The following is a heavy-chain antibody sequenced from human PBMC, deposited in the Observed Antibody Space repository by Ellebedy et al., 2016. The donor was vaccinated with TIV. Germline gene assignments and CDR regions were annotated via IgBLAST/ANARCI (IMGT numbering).Heavy chain of an antibody. D-gene: IGHD5-24*01. CDR3: ARDPPRNGYNY. V-gene: IGHV4-31*11. CDR2: ISYTGST. CDR1: GGSISSGGYY. Sequence: LRLSCAVSGGSISSGGYYWSWIRQHPGKGLEWIGHISYTGSTDYNPSLKSRITISVDTSKNQFSLKLSSVTVADTAVYYCARDPPRNGYNYWGQGTLVTVSS. J-gene: IGHJ4*02.